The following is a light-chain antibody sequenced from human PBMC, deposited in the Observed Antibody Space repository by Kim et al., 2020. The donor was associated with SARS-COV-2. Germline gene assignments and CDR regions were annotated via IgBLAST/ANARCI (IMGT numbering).Light chain of an antibody. V-gene: IGLV4-69*01. J-gene: IGLJ2*01. CDR3: QTWGTGMV. Sequence: AAVNLTCPLCSGHSSYAMAWHQERAEMGPRYLMKVSSECGHTKGDGVPGRFSGSSSGAERYLTISNLQSEDEADYYCQTWGTGMVFGEGTQLTVL. CDR2: VSSECGH. CDR1: SGHSSYA.